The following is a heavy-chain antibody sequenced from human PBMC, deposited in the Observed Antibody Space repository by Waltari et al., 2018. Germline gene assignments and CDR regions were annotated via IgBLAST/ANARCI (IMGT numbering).Heavy chain of an antibody. CDR3: AGLRGFNYAFEP. J-gene: IGHJ5*02. CDR2: VYHREST. D-gene: IGHD5-18*01. CDR1: GYSISSVSY. Sequence: QVQLQESGPGLVQPSGTLSLTCSVSGYSISSVSYWGWIRQPPGKGLEWIATVYHRESTYYNPSLMSRLTLSVDTSNNQFSLNLRSVTAADTAVYYCAGLRGFNYAFEPWGRGALVTVSS. V-gene: IGHV4-38-2*02.